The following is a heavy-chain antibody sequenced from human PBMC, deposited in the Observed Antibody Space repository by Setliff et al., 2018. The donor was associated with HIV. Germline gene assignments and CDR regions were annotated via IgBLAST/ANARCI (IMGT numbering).Heavy chain of an antibody. CDR1: GFSFSSYG. J-gene: IGHJ4*02. V-gene: IGHV3-33*06. D-gene: IGHD3-22*01. CDR2: IWYDGSKK. CDR3: AKDHKGYYYDSSGYHYEGVDY. Sequence: GGSLRLSCAASGFSFSSYGMHWVRQAPGKGLEWVAIIWYDGSKKYYADSVKGRFTMSRDNSKNTLYLQMNSLRAEDTAVYYCAKDHKGYYYDSSGYHYEGVDYWGQGTLVTVSS.